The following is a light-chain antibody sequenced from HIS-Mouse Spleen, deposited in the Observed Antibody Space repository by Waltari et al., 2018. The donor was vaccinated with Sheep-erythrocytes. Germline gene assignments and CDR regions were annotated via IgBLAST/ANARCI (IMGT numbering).Light chain of an antibody. Sequence: QSALTQPRSVSGSPGQSVTISCTGTSRHVGGYNYVSCYQQHPGKAPKLMIYDVSKRPSGVPDRFSGSKSGNTASLTISGLQAEDEADYYCCSYAGSYNHVFATGTKVTVL. V-gene: IGLV2-11*01. CDR2: DVS. J-gene: IGLJ1*01. CDR1: SRHVGGYNY. CDR3: CSYAGSYNHV.